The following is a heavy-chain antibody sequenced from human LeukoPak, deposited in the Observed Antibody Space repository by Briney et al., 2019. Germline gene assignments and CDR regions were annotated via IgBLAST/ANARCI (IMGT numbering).Heavy chain of an antibody. V-gene: IGHV4-38-2*02. D-gene: IGHD3-9*01. J-gene: IGHJ6*03. CDR3: ARGPSNYDILTDYYYMDV. CDR1: GDSITSTYY. CDR2: TSHSENT. Sequence: SETLSLTCNVSGDSITSTYYWGWIRLPPGKGLEWIGSTSHSENTYYNPSLRSRVTISVDTSKNHFSLKLSSVTAADTAVYYCARGPSNYDILTDYYYMDVWGKGTTVTISS.